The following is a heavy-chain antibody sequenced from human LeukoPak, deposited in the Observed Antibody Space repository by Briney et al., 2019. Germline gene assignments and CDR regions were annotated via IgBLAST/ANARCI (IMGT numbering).Heavy chain of an antibody. J-gene: IGHJ6*03. CDR1: GFTFSSYS. CDR3: ARVVPAANYYYYYYMDV. CDR2: ISSSSSYI. V-gene: IGHV3-21*01. Sequence: GGSLRLSCAASGFTFSSYSMNWVRQAPGKGLEWVSSISSSSSYIYYADSVKGRFTISRDNAKNSLYLQMNSLRAEDTAVYYCARVVPAANYYYYYYMDVWGKGTTVTVSS. D-gene: IGHD2-2*01.